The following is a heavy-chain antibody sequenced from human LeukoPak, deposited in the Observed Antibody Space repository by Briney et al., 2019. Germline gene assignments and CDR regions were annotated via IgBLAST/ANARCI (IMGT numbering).Heavy chain of an antibody. CDR2: IGSSSSTI. CDR1: GFTLSSYS. Sequence: TGRSLRLSCAASGFTLSSYSMNWVRQAPGNGLEWVSYIGSSSSTIYYADSVKGRFTISRDNAKNSLYLQMNSLRAEDTAVYYCGRDTGSDFDYWGQGTLVTVSS. V-gene: IGHV3-48*04. CDR3: GRDTGSDFDY. J-gene: IGHJ4*02. D-gene: IGHD1-14*01.